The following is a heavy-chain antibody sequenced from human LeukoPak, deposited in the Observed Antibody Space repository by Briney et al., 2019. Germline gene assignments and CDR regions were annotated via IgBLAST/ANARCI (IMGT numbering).Heavy chain of an antibody. D-gene: IGHD6-13*01. Sequence: GGSLRLSCAASGFAFSTYTMPWVRQAPGKGLEGVAFISYDGSNQYYADSVKGRFTISRDNSKNTLYLQMNSLRAEDTAVYYCAGDPSSSSWYFYYGMDVWGQGTTVTVSS. V-gene: IGHV3-30*04. CDR2: ISYDGSNQ. CDR3: AGDPSSSSWYFYYGMDV. J-gene: IGHJ6*02. CDR1: GFAFSTYT.